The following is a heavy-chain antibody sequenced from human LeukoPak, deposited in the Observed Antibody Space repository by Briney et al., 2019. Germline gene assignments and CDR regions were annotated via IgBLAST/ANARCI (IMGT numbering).Heavy chain of an antibody. CDR1: GFTFSDYW. V-gene: IGHV3-74*01. J-gene: IGHJ3*02. D-gene: IGHD3-16*01. CDR3: ARDLLGIALHAFDI. CDR2: ISSDGSRV. Sequence: GGSLTLSCAASGFTFSDYWMHWVRQAPGKGLVWVSRISSDGSRVTYADSVKGRFTISRDNAKNTLYLQMNSLRAEDTAVYYCARDLLGIALHAFDIWGQGTMVTVSS.